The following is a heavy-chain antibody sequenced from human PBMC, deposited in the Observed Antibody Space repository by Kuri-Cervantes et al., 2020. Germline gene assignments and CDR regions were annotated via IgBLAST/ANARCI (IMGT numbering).Heavy chain of an antibody. CDR3: ARYREITMVRGVIITGSYYYYGMDV. D-gene: IGHD3-10*01. Sequence: ASVKVSCKASGYTFTSYYMHWVRQAPGQGLECMGIINPSGGSTSYAQKFQGRVTMTRDTSTSTVYMELSSLRSEDTAVYYCARYREITMVRGVIITGSYYYYGMDVWCQRTTVTVSS. J-gene: IGHJ6*02. CDR2: INPSGGST. CDR1: GYTFTSYY. V-gene: IGHV1-46*01.